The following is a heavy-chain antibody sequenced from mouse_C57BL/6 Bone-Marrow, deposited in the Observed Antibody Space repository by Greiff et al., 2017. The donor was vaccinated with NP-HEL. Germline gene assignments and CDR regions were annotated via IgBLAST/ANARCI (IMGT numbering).Heavy chain of an antibody. J-gene: IGHJ2*01. D-gene: IGHD3-2*02. Sequence: LVESGAELARPGASVKLSCKASGYNFTSYGISWVKQRTGQGLEWIGKIYPRSGNTYYNEKFKGKATLTADKSSSTAYMELRRLTSEDPAVYFCAREAGGLYYFDYWGQGTTLTVSS. CDR3: AREAGGLYYFDY. CDR1: GYNFTSYG. V-gene: IGHV1-81*01. CDR2: IYPRSGNT.